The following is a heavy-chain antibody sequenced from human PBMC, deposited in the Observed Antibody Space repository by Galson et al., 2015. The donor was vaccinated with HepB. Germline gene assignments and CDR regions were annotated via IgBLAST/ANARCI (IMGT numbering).Heavy chain of an antibody. D-gene: IGHD2-15*01. CDR3: ARGRGGGRFEAFDI. Sequence: SVKVSCKASGYTFGGYYMHWVRQAPGQGLEWMGWINAHNGDTNYAQNFQGRVTMTRDTSISTAYMELSSLRFEETSVYYCARGRGGGRFEAFDIWGQGTMVTVSS. CDR1: GYTFGGYY. V-gene: IGHV1-2*02. J-gene: IGHJ3*02. CDR2: INAHNGDT.